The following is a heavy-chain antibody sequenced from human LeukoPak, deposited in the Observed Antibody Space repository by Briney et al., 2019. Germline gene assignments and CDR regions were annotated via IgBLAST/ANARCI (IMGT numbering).Heavy chain of an antibody. V-gene: IGHV4-30-4*01. J-gene: IGHJ5*02. Sequence: SETLSLTCTVSGGSISSGDYYWSWIRQPPGKGLEWIGYIYYSGSTYYNPSLKSRVTISVDTSKNQFSLKLSSVTATDTAVYYCARGGLDIVVVQAAQNWFDPWGQGTLVTVPS. CDR1: GGSISSGDYY. CDR3: ARGGLDIVVVQAAQNWFDP. CDR2: IYYSGST. D-gene: IGHD2-2*01.